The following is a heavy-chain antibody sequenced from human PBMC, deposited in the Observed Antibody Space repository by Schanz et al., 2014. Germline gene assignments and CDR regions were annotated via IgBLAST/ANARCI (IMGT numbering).Heavy chain of an antibody. J-gene: IGHJ6*02. CDR2: ITTSTSYT. CDR3: VKDLQRELLRDDHYYGMDV. V-gene: IGHV3-11*06. D-gene: IGHD1-26*01. CDR1: GFTFSDNF. Sequence: QVQLVESGGGLVKPGGSLRLSCAASGFTFSDNFMSWIRQAPGKGLEWISYITTSTSYTNYADSVKGRFTISRDNSKNTMYLQMNSLRAEDTAVYYCVKDLQRELLRDDHYYGMDVWGQGTTVTVSS.